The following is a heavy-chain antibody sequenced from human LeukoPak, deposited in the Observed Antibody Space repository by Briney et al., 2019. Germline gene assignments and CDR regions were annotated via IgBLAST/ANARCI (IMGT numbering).Heavy chain of an antibody. D-gene: IGHD1-26*01. Sequence: PVGSLRLSCSASGFTFSRYAMHWVRQAPGKGLEYVSGINDNGGRTHYGDSVKGRFSISRDNSKNTLHLQMSTLRAEDTALYYCVKDVGGSYAFDYWGQGILASVAS. CDR3: VKDVGGSYAFDY. CDR1: GFTFSRYA. J-gene: IGHJ4*02. V-gene: IGHV3-64D*09. CDR2: INDNGGRT.